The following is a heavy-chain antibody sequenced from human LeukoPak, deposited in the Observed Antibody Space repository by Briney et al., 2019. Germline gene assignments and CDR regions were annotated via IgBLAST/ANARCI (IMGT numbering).Heavy chain of an antibody. J-gene: IGHJ4*02. D-gene: IGHD5-18*01. CDR2: IYYSGST. CDR1: GGSISSDY. CDR3: ARGDSYGTFDY. V-gene: IGHV4-59*01. Sequence: SETLSLTCTVSGGSISSDYWSWIRRTPGKGLEWIGYIYYSGSTNYNPSLKSRVTISVDTSKNQFSLKLSSVTTADTAVYYCARGDSYGTFDYWGQGTLVTVSS.